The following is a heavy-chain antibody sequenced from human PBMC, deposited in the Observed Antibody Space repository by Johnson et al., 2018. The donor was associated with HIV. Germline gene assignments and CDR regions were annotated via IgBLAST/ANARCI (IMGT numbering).Heavy chain of an antibody. Sequence: VQLVESGGGVVQPGGSLKLACAASGFTFSGSALHWVRQASGKGLEWIGHIRSKTNTYATEYAASVKGRFTISRDDSQNTAYLQMNSLRAGDSAVYYCARVGGSWMLDAFDIWGQGTVVTVSS. CDR1: GFTFSGSA. J-gene: IGHJ3*02. CDR2: IRSKTNTYAT. V-gene: IGHV3-73*01. CDR3: ARVGGSWMLDAFDI. D-gene: IGHD3-10*01.